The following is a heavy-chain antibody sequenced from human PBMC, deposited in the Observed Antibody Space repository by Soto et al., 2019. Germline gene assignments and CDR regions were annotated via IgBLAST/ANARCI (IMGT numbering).Heavy chain of an antibody. J-gene: IGHJ5*02. CDR2: IIPIFGTA. D-gene: IGHD2-2*01. CDR1: GGTFSSYA. CDR3: ARVGYCSSTSCTVAGRWLDP. Sequence: SVKVSCKASGGTFSSYAISWVRQAPGQGLEWMGGIIPIFGTANYAQKFQGRVTITADESTSTAYMELRSLRSDDTAVYYCARVGYCSSTSCTVAGRWLDPWGQGTLVTVSS. V-gene: IGHV1-69*13.